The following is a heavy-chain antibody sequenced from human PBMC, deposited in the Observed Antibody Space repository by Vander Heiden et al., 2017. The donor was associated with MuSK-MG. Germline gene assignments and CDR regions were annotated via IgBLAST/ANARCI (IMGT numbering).Heavy chain of an antibody. CDR1: GFTFSSYS. V-gene: IGHV3-48*01. CDR2: ISRSSSTI. CDR3: AREDSSFY. Sequence: EVQLVVSGGALVQPGGSLRLSCAASGFTFSSYSMNWVRQAPGKGLEWVSYISRSSSTIYYADSVKGRFTISRDNAKNSLYLQMNSLRAEDTAVYYCAREDSSFYWGQGTLVTVSS. J-gene: IGHJ4*02. D-gene: IGHD3-22*01.